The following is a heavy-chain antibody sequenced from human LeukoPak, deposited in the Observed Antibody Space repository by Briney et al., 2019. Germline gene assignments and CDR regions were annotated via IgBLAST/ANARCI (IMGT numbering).Heavy chain of an antibody. CDR2: IYTSGST. CDR3: ARELGYCSSTSCYQGAFDI. V-gene: IGHV4-4*07. D-gene: IGHD2-2*03. Sequence: PSETLSLTCTVSGGSISSYYWSWIRQPAGKGLEWIGRIYTSGSTNYNPSLKSRVTMSVDTSKNQFSLKLSSVTAADTAVYYCARELGYCSSTSCYQGAFDIWGQGTMVTVFS. CDR1: GGSISSYY. J-gene: IGHJ3*02.